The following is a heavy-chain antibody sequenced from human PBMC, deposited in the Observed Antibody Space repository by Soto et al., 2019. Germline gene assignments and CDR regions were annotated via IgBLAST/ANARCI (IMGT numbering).Heavy chain of an antibody. CDR1: GGSIRDYF. CDR3: ARDRKLELPGNYYYYGMDV. D-gene: IGHD1-7*01. J-gene: IGHJ6*01. V-gene: IGHV4-59*01. CDR2: ISSSGTV. Sequence: PSETLSLTCSVSGGSIRDYFWTWIRQSPGRGLEWIGYISSSGTVKYNSSLKSRVTISLDRSRNQFSLKLSSVTAADTAVYFCARDRKLELPGNYYYYGMDVWGQGTTGTVS.